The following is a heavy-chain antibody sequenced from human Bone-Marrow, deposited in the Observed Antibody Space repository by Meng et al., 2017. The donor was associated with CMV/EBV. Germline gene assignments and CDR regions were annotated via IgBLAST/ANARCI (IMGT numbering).Heavy chain of an antibody. V-gene: IGHV3-73*01. CDR1: GFTFSGSA. D-gene: IGHD2-2*01. Sequence: GESLKISCAASGFTFSGSAMHWVRQASGKGLEWVGRIRSKANSYATAYGASVKGRFTISRDDSKNTAYLQMNSLKTEDTAVYYCTRHTVERKGYCSSTSCVDVWGQGTTVTVSS. CDR2: IRSKANSYAT. J-gene: IGHJ6*02. CDR3: TRHTVERKGYCSSTSCVDV.